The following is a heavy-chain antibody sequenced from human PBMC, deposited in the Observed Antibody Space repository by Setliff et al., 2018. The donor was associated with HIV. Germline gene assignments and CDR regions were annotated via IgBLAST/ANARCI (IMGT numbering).Heavy chain of an antibody. Sequence: ASVKVSCKTSGYTFSSYDISWVRQAPGQGLEWMGWINTYNVNTNYAQKGKGRVTMTTDTSTSTAYMELRSLRSDDTAVYYCARDRGVYCRSTNCYSPVDAFDILGQGTMVTVSS. D-gene: IGHD2-2*01. J-gene: IGHJ3*02. CDR1: GYTFSSYD. CDR2: INTYNVNT. CDR3: ARDRGVYCRSTNCYSPVDAFDI. V-gene: IGHV1-18*01.